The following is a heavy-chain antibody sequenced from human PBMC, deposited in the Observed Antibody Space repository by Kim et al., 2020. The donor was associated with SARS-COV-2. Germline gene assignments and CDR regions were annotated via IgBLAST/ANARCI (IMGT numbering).Heavy chain of an antibody. V-gene: IGHV3-30-3*01. CDR3: ARSGGGSYCYFDF. CDR2: ISYDGSNK. CDR1: GFTFSSYA. Sequence: GGSLRLSCAASGFTFSSYAMHWVRQAPGKGLEWVTLISYDGSNKYYSDSVKGRFTISRDNSKNTLYLQMNSLRAEETAVYYCARSGGGSYCYFDFWGRGT. D-gene: IGHD1-26*01. J-gene: IGHJ2*01.